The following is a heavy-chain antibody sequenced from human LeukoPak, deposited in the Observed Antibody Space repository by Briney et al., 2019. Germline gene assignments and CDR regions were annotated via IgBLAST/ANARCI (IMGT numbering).Heavy chain of an antibody. V-gene: IGHV3-66*01. CDR3: ASGLGGIAVADAFDI. D-gene: IGHD6-19*01. Sequence: GGSLRLSCAASGFTVSSNYMSWVRQAPGKGREWVSVIYSDGSTYYAESVKGRFTISRDNSKNTLYLQMNSLRAEDTAVYYCASGLGGIAVADAFDIWGQGTMVSVSS. CDR1: GFTVSSNY. J-gene: IGHJ3*02. CDR2: IYSDGST.